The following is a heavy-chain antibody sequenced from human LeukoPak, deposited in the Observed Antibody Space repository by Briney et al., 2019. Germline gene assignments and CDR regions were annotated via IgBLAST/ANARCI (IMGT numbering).Heavy chain of an antibody. Sequence: GAAVKVSCKASGYTFTSYGISWVRQAPGQGLEWMGWSSAYNGNTNYAQKLQGRVNMTTDTSTSTAYMEPRSLRSDDTAVYYCARDYDFRRPQGGYWGQGTLVTVSS. CDR2: SSAYNGNT. CDR1: GYTFTSYG. D-gene: IGHD3-3*01. CDR3: ARDYDFRRPQGGY. J-gene: IGHJ4*02. V-gene: IGHV1-18*01.